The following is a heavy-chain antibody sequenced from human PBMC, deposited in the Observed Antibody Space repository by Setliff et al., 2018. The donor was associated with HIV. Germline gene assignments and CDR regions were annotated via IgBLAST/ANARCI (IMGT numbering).Heavy chain of an antibody. CDR1: GYTFTNNV. V-gene: IGHV1-3*04. CDR2: IDTDNGYR. Sequence: ASVKVSCKASGYTFTNNVIHWVRQAPGQRLEWMGRIDTDNGYRRYSPKLQGRVTITKDTSANTAYMELRGLRSEDTAVYYCARWCAAAGCYPAIYHFDSWGQGAWVTVSS. CDR3: ARWCAAAGCYPAIYHFDS. J-gene: IGHJ4*02. D-gene: IGHD2-2*01.